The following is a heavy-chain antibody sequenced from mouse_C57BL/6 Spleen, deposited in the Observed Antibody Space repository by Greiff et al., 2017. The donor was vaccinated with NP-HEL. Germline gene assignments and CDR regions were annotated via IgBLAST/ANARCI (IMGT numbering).Heavy chain of an antibody. J-gene: IGHJ1*03. Sequence: EVKLMESGPGLVKPSQSLSLTCSVTGYSITSGYYWNWIRQFPGNKLEWMGYISYDGSNNYNPSLKNRISITRDTSKNQFFLKLNSVTTEDTATYYCARGLWSHWYFDVWGTGTTVTVSS. D-gene: IGHD1-1*02. CDR3: ARGLWSHWYFDV. CDR1: GYSITSGYY. V-gene: IGHV3-6*01. CDR2: ISYDGSN.